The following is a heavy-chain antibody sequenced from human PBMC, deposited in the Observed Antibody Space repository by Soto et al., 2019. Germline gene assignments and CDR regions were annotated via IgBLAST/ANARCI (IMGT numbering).Heavy chain of an antibody. Sequence: KASETLSLTCTVSGGSISSSSYYWGWIRQPPGKGLEWIGSIYYSGSTYYNPSLKSRVTISVDTSKNQFSLKLSSVTAADTAVYYCAREVVVGATQGYYGMDVWGQGTTVTVSS. D-gene: IGHD1-26*01. CDR2: IYYSGST. V-gene: IGHV4-39*02. J-gene: IGHJ6*02. CDR3: AREVVVGATQGYYGMDV. CDR1: GGSISSSSYY.